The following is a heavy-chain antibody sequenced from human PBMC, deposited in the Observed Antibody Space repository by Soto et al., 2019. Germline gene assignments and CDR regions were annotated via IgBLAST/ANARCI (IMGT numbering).Heavy chain of an antibody. Sequence: GRSLRLSYAASGFTFSSYGMHSVRQAPGTDLDWVAVISYDGSNKYYADSVKGRFTISRDYSKNLLYLQMNSLRAEDTAVYYCAKDQEQLVFYYYYGMDVWGQGTTVTVSS. D-gene: IGHD6-6*01. V-gene: IGHV3-30*18. CDR1: GFTFSSYG. CDR3: AKDQEQLVFYYYYGMDV. CDR2: ISYDGSNK. J-gene: IGHJ6*02.